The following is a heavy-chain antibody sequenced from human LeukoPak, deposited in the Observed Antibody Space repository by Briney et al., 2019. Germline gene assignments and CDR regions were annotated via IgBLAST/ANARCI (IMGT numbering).Heavy chain of an antibody. J-gene: IGHJ5*02. V-gene: IGHV4-38-2*02. CDR3: ARDSGGSFNWFDP. D-gene: IGHD2-15*01. CDR2: IYHSGST. CDR1: GYSISSGYY. Sequence: PSETLSLTCTVSGYSISSGYYWGWIRQPPGKGLEWIGSIYHSGSTYYNPSLKSRVTISVDTSKNQFSLKLSSVTAADTAVYYCARDSGGSFNWFDPWGQGTLVTVSS.